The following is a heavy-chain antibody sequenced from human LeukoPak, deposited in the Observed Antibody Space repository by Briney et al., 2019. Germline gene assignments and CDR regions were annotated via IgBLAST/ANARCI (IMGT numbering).Heavy chain of an antibody. V-gene: IGHV3-48*03. Sequence: PGGSLRLSCAASGFTLSSYEMNWVRQAPGKGLEWVSYISSSGRTIYYADSVKGRFTISRDNAKNSLYLQMNSLRIEDTAVYYCAKDRSSSWYYFDSWGQGTLVTVSS. D-gene: IGHD6-13*01. J-gene: IGHJ4*02. CDR3: AKDRSSSWYYFDS. CDR2: ISSSGRTI. CDR1: GFTLSSYE.